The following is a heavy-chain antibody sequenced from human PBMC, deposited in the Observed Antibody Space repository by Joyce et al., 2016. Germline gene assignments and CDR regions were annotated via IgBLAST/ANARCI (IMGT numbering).Heavy chain of an antibody. CDR2: IYSDDTT. J-gene: IGHJ4*02. V-gene: IGHV3-53*02. CDR3: TRFSTGGLKFDY. CDR1: RFSVSNSY. Sequence: EVQLVETGGGLIQPGGSLRLSCAASRFSVSNSYLSWVRQAPGKGPEWVSVIYSDDTTYYADSVKGRFTISRDNSKDTLYLQMNSLRADDTAKYYCTRFSTGGLKFDYWGQGTLVTVSS. D-gene: IGHD6-19*01.